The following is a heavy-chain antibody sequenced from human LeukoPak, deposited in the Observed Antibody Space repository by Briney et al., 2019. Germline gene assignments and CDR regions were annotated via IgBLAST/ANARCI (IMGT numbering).Heavy chain of an antibody. V-gene: IGHV3-30-3*01. J-gene: IGHJ4*02. CDR1: GFTFSSYA. CDR2: ISYDGINK. CDR3: ASDRVLLWFGELNY. Sequence: PGGSLRLSCAASGFTFSSYAMHWVRQAPGKGLEWVAVISYDGINKYYADSLKGRFTISRENSTNTLYLQMNSLRAEDTAVYYCASDRVLLWFGELNYWGQGTLVTVSS. D-gene: IGHD3-10*01.